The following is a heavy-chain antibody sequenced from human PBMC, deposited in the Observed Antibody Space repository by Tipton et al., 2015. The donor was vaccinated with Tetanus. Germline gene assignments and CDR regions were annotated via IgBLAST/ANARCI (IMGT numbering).Heavy chain of an antibody. D-gene: IGHD3-22*01. CDR2: INPNSGGT. CDR1: GYTFTGYY. Sequence: QSGAEVKKPGASVKVSCKASGYTFTGYYMHWVRQAPGQGLEWMGWINPNSGGTNYAQKFQDWVTMTRDTSISTAYMELSRLRSDDTAVYYCARDGGYYYDSSGYYPDYWGQGTLVTVSS. CDR3: ARDGGYYYDSSGYYPDY. J-gene: IGHJ4*02. V-gene: IGHV1-2*04.